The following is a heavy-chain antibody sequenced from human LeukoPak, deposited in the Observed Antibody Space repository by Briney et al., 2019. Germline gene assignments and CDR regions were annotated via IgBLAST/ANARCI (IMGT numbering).Heavy chain of an antibody. CDR3: ARVDVHTDAQKY. V-gene: IGHV1-46*01. CDR2: IDPNGGTT. CDR1: GYTFTNYY. Sequence: GASVKVSWKASGYTFTNYYMHWVRQAPGQGLEWMGMIDPNGGTTNYAQKFQGRVTMTRDTSTSTVYMDLSSLRSEDTAVYYCARVDVHTDAQKYWGQGTLVTVSS. J-gene: IGHJ4*02. D-gene: IGHD1-1*01.